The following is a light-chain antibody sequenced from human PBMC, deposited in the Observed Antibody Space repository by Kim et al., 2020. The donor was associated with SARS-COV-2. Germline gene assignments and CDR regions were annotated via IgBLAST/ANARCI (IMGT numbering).Light chain of an antibody. V-gene: IGLV3-1*01. J-gene: IGLJ2*01. Sequence: VSPGQPASITCSGDKMGGKYVCWYQQKPGQSPVLVMYQDNKRPSGIPERFSGSNSGNTATLTISGTQAMDEADYYCQAWDRTTMVFGGGTQLTVL. CDR1: KMGGKY. CDR3: QAWDRTTMV. CDR2: QDN.